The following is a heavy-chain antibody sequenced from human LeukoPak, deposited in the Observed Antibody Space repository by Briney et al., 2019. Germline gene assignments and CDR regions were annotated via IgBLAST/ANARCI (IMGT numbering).Heavy chain of an antibody. J-gene: IGHJ4*02. D-gene: IGHD6-13*01. V-gene: IGHV4-39*01. CDR1: GGSISSGDYY. CDR2: IYYSGST. Sequence: ASETLSLTCTVSGGSISSGDYYWSWIRQPPGKGLEWIGSIYYSGSTYYNPSLKSRVTISVDTSKNQFSLKLSSVTAADTAVYYCARHPSLYSSSWYYFDYWGQGTLVTVSS. CDR3: ARHPSLYSSSWYYFDY.